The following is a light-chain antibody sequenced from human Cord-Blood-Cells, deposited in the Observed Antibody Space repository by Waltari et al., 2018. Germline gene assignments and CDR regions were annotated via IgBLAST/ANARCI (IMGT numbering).Light chain of an antibody. CDR1: SSDVRGYNY. J-gene: IGLJ3*02. CDR2: DVS. Sequence: QSALTQPRSVSGSPGQSVTISCTGTSSDVRGYNYVSWYQQHPGKAPKLMIYDVSKRPSGVPDRFSGSKSGNTASLTISGLQAEDEADYYCCSYAVSYTRVFGGGTKLTVL. CDR3: CSYAVSYTRV. V-gene: IGLV2-11*01.